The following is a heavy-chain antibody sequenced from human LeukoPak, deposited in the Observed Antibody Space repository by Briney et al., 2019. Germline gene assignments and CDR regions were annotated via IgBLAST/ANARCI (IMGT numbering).Heavy chain of an antibody. D-gene: IGHD2-2*01. CDR2: ISSSGSTI. J-gene: IGHJ6*02. Sequence: PGGSLRLSCAASGFTFSDYYMSWIRQAPGKGLEWVSYISSSGSTIYYADSVKGRFTISRDNAKNSLCLQMNSLRAEDTAVYYCARDYTARSTSYYYYGMDVWGQGTTVTVSS. V-gene: IGHV3-11*01. CDR1: GFTFSDYY. CDR3: ARDYTARSTSYYYYGMDV.